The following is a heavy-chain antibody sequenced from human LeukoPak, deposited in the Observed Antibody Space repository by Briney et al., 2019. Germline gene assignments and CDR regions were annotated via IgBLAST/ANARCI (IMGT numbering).Heavy chain of an antibody. D-gene: IGHD3-10*01. Sequence: GASVKVSCKASGGTFSNYAISWVRQAPGQGLEWMGIINPSGGSTNYAQKFQGRVTMTRDTSTNTVYMELSSLRSEDTAVYYCARGPSIAMIRGGQWYYYMDVWGKGTTVTISS. J-gene: IGHJ6*03. CDR1: GGTFSNYA. V-gene: IGHV1-46*01. CDR2: INPSGGST. CDR3: ARGPSIAMIRGGQWYYYMDV.